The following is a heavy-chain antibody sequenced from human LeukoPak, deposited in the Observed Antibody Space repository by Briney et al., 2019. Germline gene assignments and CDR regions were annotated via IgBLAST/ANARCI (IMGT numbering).Heavy chain of an antibody. Sequence: GGSLRLSCAASGFTFSSYWMHGVREVPGKGLVWGARINPGGSSITYADPVKGRFTISRDNAKNTLYLQMDSLRAEDTGVYYCARSNQADDYWGQGTLVTVSS. CDR1: GFTFSSYW. D-gene: IGHD1-14*01. CDR2: INPGGSSI. J-gene: IGHJ4*02. CDR3: ARSNQADDY. V-gene: IGHV3-74*01.